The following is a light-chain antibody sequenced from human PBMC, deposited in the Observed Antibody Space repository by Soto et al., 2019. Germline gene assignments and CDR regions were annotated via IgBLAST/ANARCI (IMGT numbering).Light chain of an antibody. J-gene: IGKJ4*01. V-gene: IGKV1-39*01. CDR1: QSISTY. CDR2: AAS. Sequence: DIQMTQSPSSLSASVGDRVTITCRSSQSISTYLNWYQQKPGKAPRLLIYAASSFQSGGPSRFSGSGSGTEFTLTISSLQPEDFASYYCQQSYSTPLTFGGVTKVDIK. CDR3: QQSYSTPLT.